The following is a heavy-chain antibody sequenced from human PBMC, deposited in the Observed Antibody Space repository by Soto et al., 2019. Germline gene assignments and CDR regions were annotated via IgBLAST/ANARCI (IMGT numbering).Heavy chain of an antibody. V-gene: IGHV4-34*01. D-gene: IGHD3-16*02. CDR3: ASYVWGSYRPLFDY. CDR1: GGSFSGYY. Sequence: PSETLSLTCAVYGGSFSGYYWSWIRQPPGKGLEWIGEINHSGSTNYNPSLKSRVTISVDTSKNQFSLKLSSVTAADTAVYYCASYVWGSYRPLFDYWGQGTLVTVSS. CDR2: INHSGST. J-gene: IGHJ4*02.